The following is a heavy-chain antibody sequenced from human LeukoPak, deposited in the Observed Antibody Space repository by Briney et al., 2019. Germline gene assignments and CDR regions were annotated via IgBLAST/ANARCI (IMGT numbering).Heavy chain of an antibody. Sequence: GGSLRLSCATSGFTFSSHDMNWVRQAPGKGLEWVSYIRSSSMTIYYADSVKGRFTVSRDNAKNSLYLEMNSLRAEDTAVYYCARGAAGTFDYWGQGTLVTVSS. V-gene: IGHV3-48*01. CDR3: ARGAAGTFDY. CDR1: GFTFSSHD. D-gene: IGHD6-13*01. CDR2: IRSSSMTI. J-gene: IGHJ4*02.